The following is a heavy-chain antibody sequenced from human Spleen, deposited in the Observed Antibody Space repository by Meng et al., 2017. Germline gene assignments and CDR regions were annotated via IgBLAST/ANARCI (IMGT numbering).Heavy chain of an antibody. V-gene: IGHV3-21*01. CDR3: ARDVAGRGGY. J-gene: IGHJ4*01. CDR1: GFTFSNYN. Sequence: GESLKISCAASGFTFSNYNMNWVRQAPGKGLEWVSFISSSSSYIYYADSVQGRFAISRDNAKNTLYLQMNSLRGEDTAVYYCARDVAGRGGYWGQGTLVTVSS. CDR2: ISSSSSYI. D-gene: IGHD1-26*01.